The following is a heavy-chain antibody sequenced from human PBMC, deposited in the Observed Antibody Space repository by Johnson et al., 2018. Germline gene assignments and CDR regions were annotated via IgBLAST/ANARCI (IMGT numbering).Heavy chain of an antibody. CDR2: IIPIFGTA. CDR3: ARARTYSSSLHYYYGMDV. D-gene: IGHD6-6*01. Sequence: QVQLVQSGAEVKKXGSSVKVSCKASGGTFSSYAISWVRQAPGQGLEWMGGIIPIFGTANYAQKFQGRVTITADESTSTAYMELSSLRSEDTAVYSCARARTYSSSLHYYYGMDVWGQGTTVTVSS. J-gene: IGHJ6*02. V-gene: IGHV1-69*12. CDR1: GGTFSSYA.